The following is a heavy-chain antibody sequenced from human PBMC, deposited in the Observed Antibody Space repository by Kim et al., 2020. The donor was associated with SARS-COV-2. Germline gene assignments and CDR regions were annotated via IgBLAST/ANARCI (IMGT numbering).Heavy chain of an antibody. CDR1: GGSISSYY. CDR2: IYYSGST. V-gene: IGHV4-59*01. D-gene: IGHD3-16*01. CDR3: ARAPGGGFSDFDY. Sequence: SETLSLTCTVSGGSISSYYWSWIRQPPGKGLEWIGYIYYSGSTNYNPPLKSRVTISVDTSKIQVSLNLSSVTAADTAGFSCARAPGGGFSDFDYWGKGT. J-gene: IGHJ4*02.